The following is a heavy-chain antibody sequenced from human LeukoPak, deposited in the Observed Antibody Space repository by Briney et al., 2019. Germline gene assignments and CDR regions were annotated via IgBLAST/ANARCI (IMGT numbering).Heavy chain of an antibody. D-gene: IGHD6-6*01. Sequence: ASETLSLTCTVSGGSISSHYWSWVRQPPGKGLEWIGYIYYSGSTNYNPSLKSRVTISVDTSKNQFSLKLSSVTAADTAVYYCARAVAARPTYYFDYWGQGTLVTVSS. J-gene: IGHJ4*02. V-gene: IGHV4-59*11. CDR2: IYYSGST. CDR1: GGSISSHY. CDR3: ARAVAARPTYYFDY.